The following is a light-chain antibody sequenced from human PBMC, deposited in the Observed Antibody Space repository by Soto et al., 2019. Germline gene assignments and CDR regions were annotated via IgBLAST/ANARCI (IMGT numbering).Light chain of an antibody. V-gene: IGKV3-20*01. CDR2: TAS. CDR3: QHYERSSGHT. Sequence: EVVLTQSPATLSLSPGERATLSCRASQTIRSNFLTWYQQKPGQDPRLLIYTASTRAAGIPDRFSGSGSGTDFTVTISRLEPEDFAVYYCQHYERSSGHTFGQGTKLQIK. J-gene: IGKJ2*01. CDR1: QTIRSNF.